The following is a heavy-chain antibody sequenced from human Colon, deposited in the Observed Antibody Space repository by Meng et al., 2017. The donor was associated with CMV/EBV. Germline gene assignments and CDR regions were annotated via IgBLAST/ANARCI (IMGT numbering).Heavy chain of an antibody. Sequence: GESLKISCAASGFTFSSYTMGWVRQAPGKGLEWVSAISGSGGNTYYADSVKGRFTISRDNSKNTLYLQMNSLRAEDTVVYYCAKEGGIGDWYYFDYWGQGTLVTVSS. CDR2: ISGSGGNT. V-gene: IGHV3-23*01. CDR1: GFTFSSYT. D-gene: IGHD2-21*01. J-gene: IGHJ4*02. CDR3: AKEGGIGDWYYFDY.